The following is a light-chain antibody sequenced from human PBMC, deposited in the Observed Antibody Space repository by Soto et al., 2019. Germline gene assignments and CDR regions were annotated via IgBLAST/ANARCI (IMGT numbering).Light chain of an antibody. CDR2: DVS. CDR1: SSDVGDYNY. CDR3: SSYTSSSTYV. V-gene: IGLV2-14*01. Sequence: QSALTQPASVSGSPGQSITISCTGTSSDVGDYNYVSWYQQHPGKAPKLMIFDVSNRPSGVSNRFSGSKSGNTASLTISGLQAEDEAEYSCSSYTSSSTYVFGSGTKVTVL. J-gene: IGLJ1*01.